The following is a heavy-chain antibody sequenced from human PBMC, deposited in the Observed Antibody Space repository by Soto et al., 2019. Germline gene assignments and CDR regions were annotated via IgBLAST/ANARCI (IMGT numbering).Heavy chain of an antibody. CDR2: IYLGGSI. Sequence: PSETLSLTCSVSGASISTYYWTWIRQTPGKGLEWIGYIYLGGSINYNPSFKSRVIISVDNSKNTLYLQMNSLRAEDTAVYYCAKYMWGGSYSGAFDIWGQGTMVTVSS. V-gene: IGHV4-59*01. CDR3: AKYMWGGSYSGAFDI. CDR1: GASISTYY. D-gene: IGHD1-26*01. J-gene: IGHJ3*02.